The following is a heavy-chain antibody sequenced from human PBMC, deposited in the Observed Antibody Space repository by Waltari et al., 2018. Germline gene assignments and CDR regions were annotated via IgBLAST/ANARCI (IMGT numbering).Heavy chain of an antibody. CDR3: TPTDFDV. D-gene: IGHD2-15*01. V-gene: IGHV3-30-3*01. J-gene: IGHJ5*02. Sequence: QMRLVESGGGVVQPGKSVSLRCTASGFDFKNYAMHWVRQLPGRGLEWVAVMSFDGSIKYYADSVRGRFTISRDNSQNTLFLEMASLRREDTGLYYCTPTDFDVWGRGTLVTVSS. CDR1: GFDFKNYA. CDR2: MSFDGSIK.